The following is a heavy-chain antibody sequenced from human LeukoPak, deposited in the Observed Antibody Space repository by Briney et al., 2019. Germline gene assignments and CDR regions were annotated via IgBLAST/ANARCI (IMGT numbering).Heavy chain of an antibody. V-gene: IGHV4-34*01. CDR2: INHSGST. Sequence: PSETLSLTCAAYGGSFSGYYWGWIRQPPGKGLEWIGEINHSGSTNYNPSLKSRVTISVDTSKNQFSLKLSSVTAADTAVYYCARGADYDFWSGYSNWFDPWGQGTLVTVSS. CDR3: ARGADYDFWSGYSNWFDP. D-gene: IGHD3-3*01. CDR1: GGSFSGYY. J-gene: IGHJ5*02.